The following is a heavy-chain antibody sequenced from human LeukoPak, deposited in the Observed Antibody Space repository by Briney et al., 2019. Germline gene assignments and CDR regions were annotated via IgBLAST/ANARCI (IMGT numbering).Heavy chain of an antibody. CDR3: ARDHEQQLSPDY. CDR1: GYTFTGYY. D-gene: IGHD6-13*01. J-gene: IGHJ4*02. CDR2: INPSGGST. V-gene: IGHV1-46*01. Sequence: GASVKVSCKASGYTFTGYYIHWVRQAPGQGLEWMGIINPSGGSTSYAQKFQGRVTMTRDTSTSTVYMELSSLRSEDTAVYYCARDHEQQLSPDYWGQGTLGTASS.